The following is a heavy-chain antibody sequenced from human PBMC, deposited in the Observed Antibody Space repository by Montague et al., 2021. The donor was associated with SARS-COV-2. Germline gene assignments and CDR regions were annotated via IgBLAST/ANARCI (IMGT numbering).Heavy chain of an antibody. CDR3: ARLGAITLVRGITKADFSNYGMDV. V-gene: IGHV4-34*01. Sequence: SETLSLTCAVSSGSFRGYYWSWIRQPPGKGLEWIGEINHSGSTTYNPSLESRDSISVDTSNKQLSLKVTSVTAADTAVYYCARLGAITLVRGITKADFSNYGMDVWGQGTTVTVSS. J-gene: IGHJ6*02. CDR1: SGSFRGYY. D-gene: IGHD3-10*01. CDR2: INHSGST.